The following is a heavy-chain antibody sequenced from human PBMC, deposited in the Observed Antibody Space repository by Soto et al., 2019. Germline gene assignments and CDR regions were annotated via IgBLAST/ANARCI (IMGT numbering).Heavy chain of an antibody. CDR1: GGSISSYY. D-gene: IGHD6-13*01. CDR2: IYYSGST. CDR3: ARNPSSSWHHDAFDI. Sequence: QVQLQESGPGLVKPSETLSLTCTVSGGSISSYYWSWIRQPPGKGLEWIGYIYYSGSTNYNPSLKSRVTISVDTSKNHCPLKLSSVTAADTAVYYCARNPSSSWHHDAFDIWGQGTMVTVSS. J-gene: IGHJ3*02. V-gene: IGHV4-59*01.